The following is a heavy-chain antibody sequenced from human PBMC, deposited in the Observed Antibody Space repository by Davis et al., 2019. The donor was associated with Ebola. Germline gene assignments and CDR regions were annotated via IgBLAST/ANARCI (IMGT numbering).Heavy chain of an antibody. D-gene: IGHD2-8*02. CDR2: IYTGDSDT. CDR3: ASLRRTITGMDDGFDI. V-gene: IGHV5-51*01. CDR1: GNSFTSHW. J-gene: IGHJ3*02. Sequence: ESLKISCKDSGNSFTSHWIGWVRQMPGKGLDWMGIIYTGDSDTRYSPSFRGQVTISADKSMKTAFLQWSSLKASDSGMYYCASLRRTITGMDDGFDIWGQGTMVTVSS.